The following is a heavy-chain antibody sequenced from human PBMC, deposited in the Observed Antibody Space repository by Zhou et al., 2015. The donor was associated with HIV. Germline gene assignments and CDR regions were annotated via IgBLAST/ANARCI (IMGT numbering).Heavy chain of an antibody. CDR3: ARDQTSGWMVRGVPDY. V-gene: IGHV1-2*02. CDR2: INPNSGGT. Sequence: QVQLVQSGAEVKKPGASVKVSCKASGYTFTGYYMHWVRQAPGQGLEWMGWINPNSGGTNYAQKFQGRVTMTRDTSISTAYMELSRLRSDDTAVYYCARDQTSGWMVRGVPDYWGQGTLVTVSS. CDR1: GYTFTGYY. D-gene: IGHD3-10*01. J-gene: IGHJ4*02.